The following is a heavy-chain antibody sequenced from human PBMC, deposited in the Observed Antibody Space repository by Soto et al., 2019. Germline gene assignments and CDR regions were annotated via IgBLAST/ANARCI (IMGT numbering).Heavy chain of an antibody. V-gene: IGHV3-43D*04. CDR2: ISWDGGST. Sequence: WGSLRLSCAASGFTFDDYTIPWARQAPGKGLEWVSLISWDGGSTYYADSVKGRFTISRDNSKNSLYLQMNSLRAEDTALYYCAISYAGYNFWSGYLQPHIDYWGQGTLVTVSS. CDR1: GFTFDDYT. J-gene: IGHJ4*02. CDR3: AISYAGYNFWSGYLQPHIDY. D-gene: IGHD3-3*01.